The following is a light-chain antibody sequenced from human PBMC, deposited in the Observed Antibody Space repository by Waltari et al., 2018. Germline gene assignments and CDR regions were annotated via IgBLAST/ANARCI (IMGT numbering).Light chain of an antibody. V-gene: IGLV2-23*02. Sequence: QSALTQPASVSGSPGQSITISCTGTSSDVGSYSLVSWYQQHPGKAPKLMIYEVTQRPSGVSNRFSGSKSGNTASLTISGLQAEDEADYYCCSYAGRNTPYVFGTGTKVTVL. J-gene: IGLJ1*01. CDR2: EVT. CDR3: CSYAGRNTPYV. CDR1: SSDVGSYSL.